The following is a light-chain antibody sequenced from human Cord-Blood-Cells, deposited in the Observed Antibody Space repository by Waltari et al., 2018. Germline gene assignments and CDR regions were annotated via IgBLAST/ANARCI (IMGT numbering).Light chain of an antibody. V-gene: IGKV3-11*01. J-gene: IGKJ4*01. CDR2: DAS. CDR1: QSVSSY. CDR3: QQRSNWPLT. Sequence: EIVLTQSPATLSLSPGERATPSCRASQSVSSYLAWYQQTPGPAPRLLIYDASNRATGIPARFSGSGSGTDFTLTISSLEPEDFAVYYCQQRSNWPLTFGGGTKVEIK.